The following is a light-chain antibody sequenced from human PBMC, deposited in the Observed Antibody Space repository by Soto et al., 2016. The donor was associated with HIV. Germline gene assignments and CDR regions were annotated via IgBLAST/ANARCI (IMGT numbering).Light chain of an antibody. CDR1: QSLLHSNGYHY. CDR3: MQALQTPLT. CDR2: LGS. J-gene: IGKJ5*01. V-gene: IGKV2-28*01. Sequence: DIVMTQSPLSLTVTPGEPASISCRSSQSLLHSNGYHYLTWYLQKSGQSPRRLIHLGSTRASGVPDRFSGSGSGTDFTLKISRVEADDVGVYYCMQALQTPLTFGQGTRLEIK.